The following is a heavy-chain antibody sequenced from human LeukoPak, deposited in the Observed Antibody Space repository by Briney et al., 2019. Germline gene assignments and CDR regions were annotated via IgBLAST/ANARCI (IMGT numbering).Heavy chain of an antibody. J-gene: IGHJ3*02. Sequence: PSQTLSLTCTVSGGSISSGDYYWSWIRQPPGKGLEWIGYIYYSGSTYYNPSLKSRVTISVDTSKNQFSLKLSSVTAADTAVYYCARGRSRKSITMIVVVPGAFDIWGQGTMVTVSS. CDR1: GGSISSGDYY. D-gene: IGHD3-22*01. CDR3: ARGRSRKSITMIVVVPGAFDI. V-gene: IGHV4-30-4*01. CDR2: IYYSGST.